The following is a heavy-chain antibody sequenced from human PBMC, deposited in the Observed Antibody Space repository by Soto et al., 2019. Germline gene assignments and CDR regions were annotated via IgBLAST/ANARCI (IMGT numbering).Heavy chain of an antibody. Sequence: QLQLQESGPGLVKPSETLSLTCTVSGGSISSSSYYWGWIRQPPGKGLEWIGSIYYSGSTYYNPSLKSRVTISVDTSKNQFSLKLSSVTAADTAVYYCARHSAVGSGGFTYFDYWGQGTLVTVSS. CDR2: IYYSGST. CDR3: ARHSAVGSGGFTYFDY. D-gene: IGHD1-26*01. CDR1: GGSISSSSYY. J-gene: IGHJ4*02. V-gene: IGHV4-39*01.